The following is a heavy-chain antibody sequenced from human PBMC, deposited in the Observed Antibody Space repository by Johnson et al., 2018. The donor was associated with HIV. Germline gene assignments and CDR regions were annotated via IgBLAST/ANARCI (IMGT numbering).Heavy chain of an antibody. Sequence: QVQLVESGGGLVQPGGSLRLSCAASGFTVSSNYMSWVRQAPGKGLDWVSYISSTGTTIYYADSVKGRFTISRDNAMKSLYLQINSLRAEDTAVYYCARNRPVSYGYRGAFDMWGHGTMVTVSS. CDR1: GFTVSSNY. D-gene: IGHD5-18*01. CDR2: ISSTGTTI. CDR3: ARNRPVSYGYRGAFDM. J-gene: IGHJ3*02. V-gene: IGHV3-11*04.